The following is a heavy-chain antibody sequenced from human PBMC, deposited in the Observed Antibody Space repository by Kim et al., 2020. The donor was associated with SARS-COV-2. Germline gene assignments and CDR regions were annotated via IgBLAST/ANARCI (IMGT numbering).Heavy chain of an antibody. V-gene: IGHV3-7*03. Sequence: GGSLRLSCAAADFSFRSYWMSWVRQAPGKGLEWVANIKEDGSVKQYVGSVMGRFTISRDNAKNLLYLQMNSLRADDMAVYYCAIDGVLSYTSSWDYWALGTLVTVSS. CDR3: AIDGVLSYTSSWDY. CDR1: DFSFRSYW. J-gene: IGHJ4*02. CDR2: IKEDGSVK. D-gene: IGHD6-13*01.